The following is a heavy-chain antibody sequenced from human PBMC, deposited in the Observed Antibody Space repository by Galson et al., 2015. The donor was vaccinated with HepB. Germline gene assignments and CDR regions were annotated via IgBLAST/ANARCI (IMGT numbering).Heavy chain of an antibody. CDR2: IKPDGSEK. V-gene: IGHV3-7*03. CDR3: ASPGYCSYGSCWLVDWYFDL. J-gene: IGHJ2*01. CDR1: GFTFSSYW. D-gene: IGHD2-15*01. Sequence: SLRLSCAASGFTFSSYWMSWVRQAPGKGLEWVANIKPDGSEKYYVDSVKGRFTFSRDNAKNSLYLQMNSLRVEDTAVYYCASPGYCSYGSCWLVDWYFDLWGRGTLVTVSS.